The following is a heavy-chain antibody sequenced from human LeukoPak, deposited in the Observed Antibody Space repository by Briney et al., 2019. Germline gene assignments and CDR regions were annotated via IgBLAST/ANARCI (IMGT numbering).Heavy chain of an antibody. J-gene: IGHJ4*02. Sequence: GGSLRLSCAASGFTVSTNYMSWVRQAPGRGLEWVSLLYASGRTYYTDSAKGRSAISRDASQNTLYLQMNSLKVEDTAVYYCARGDISGSYFDYWGQGTLVTVSS. V-gene: IGHV3-53*01. CDR1: GFTVSTNY. CDR2: LYASGRT. CDR3: ARGDISGSYFDY. D-gene: IGHD6-25*01.